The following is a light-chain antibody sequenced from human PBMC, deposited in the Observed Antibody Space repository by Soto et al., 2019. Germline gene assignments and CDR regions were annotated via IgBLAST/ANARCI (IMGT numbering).Light chain of an antibody. Sequence: QSVLTQPPSASGSPGQSVTISCTGTSSDVGGYHYVSWYQQHPGKAPKLMIYEVNKRPSGVPDRFSGSKSGNMASLTVSGLQAEDEADYYCSSYAGSNNHVLFGGGTKLTVL. CDR1: SSDVGGYHY. CDR2: EVN. V-gene: IGLV2-8*01. CDR3: SSYAGSNNHVL. J-gene: IGLJ2*01.